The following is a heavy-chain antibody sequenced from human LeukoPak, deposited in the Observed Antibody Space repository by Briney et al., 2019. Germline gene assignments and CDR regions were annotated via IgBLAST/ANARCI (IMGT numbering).Heavy chain of an antibody. CDR2: INHSGST. J-gene: IGHJ6*02. CDR3: AREGDSSGWHYYYYYGMDV. Sequence: SETLSLTCTVSGGSISSGGYYWSWIRQPPGKGLEWIGEINHSGSTNYNPSLKSRVTISVDTSKNQFSLKLSSVTAADTAVYYCAREGDSSGWHYYYYYGMDVWGQGTTVTVSS. V-gene: IGHV4-39*07. CDR1: GGSISSGGYY. D-gene: IGHD6-19*01.